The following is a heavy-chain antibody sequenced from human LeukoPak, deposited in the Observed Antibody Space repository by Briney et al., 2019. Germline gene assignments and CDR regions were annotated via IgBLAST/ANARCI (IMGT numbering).Heavy chain of an antibody. CDR3: ARGPSYYYGSGSYYNIWFDP. Sequence: GASVKVSCKASGGTFSSYAISWVRQAPGQGLGWMGGIIPIFGTANYAQKFQGRVTITADESTSTAYMELSSLRSEDTAVYYCARGPSYYYGSGSYYNIWFDPWGQGTLVTVSS. V-gene: IGHV1-69*13. J-gene: IGHJ5*02. D-gene: IGHD3-10*01. CDR2: IIPIFGTA. CDR1: GGTFSSYA.